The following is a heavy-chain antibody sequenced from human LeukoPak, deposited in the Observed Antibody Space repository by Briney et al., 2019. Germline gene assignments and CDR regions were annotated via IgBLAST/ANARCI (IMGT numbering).Heavy chain of an antibody. CDR2: IYSGGNT. D-gene: IGHD6-19*01. CDR3: ARGYGSGWYFGD. V-gene: IGHV4-4*07. Sequence: SETLSLTCNASGGSRRGYYWSWIRRPAGKEREWIGRIYSGGNTNYNPSLRSRIAMSVDTSKNHFSLKLSSVTAADTAVYYCARGYGSGWYFGDWGQGTLVTVSS. J-gene: IGHJ4*02. CDR1: GGSRRGYY.